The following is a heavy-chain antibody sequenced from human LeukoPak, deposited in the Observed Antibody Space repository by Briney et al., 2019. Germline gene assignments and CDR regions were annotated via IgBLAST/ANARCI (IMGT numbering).Heavy chain of an antibody. D-gene: IGHD6-19*01. V-gene: IGHV1-18*01. J-gene: IGHJ3*02. CDR3: ARAISAVAGTPDAFDI. Sequence: ASVKVSCKASGYTFTSYGISWVRQAPGQGLEWMGWISAYNGNTNYAQKLQGRVTMTTDTSTSTAYMELRSLRSDDTAVYYCARAISAVAGTPDAFDIWGQGTMVTVSS. CDR2: ISAYNGNT. CDR1: GYTFTSYG.